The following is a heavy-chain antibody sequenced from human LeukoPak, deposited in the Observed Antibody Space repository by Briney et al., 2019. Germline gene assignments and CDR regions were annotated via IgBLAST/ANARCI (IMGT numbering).Heavy chain of an antibody. CDR1: GGSVSNSLYY. D-gene: IGHD3-16*01. CDR2: IYYNGDT. CDR3: ARHYGP. Sequence: SETLSLTCTVSGGSVSNSLYYWSWIRQPPGKGLEWIGYIYYNGDTNYNPSLKSRVIISIDTSSNQFSLKLNSVTATDTAVYYCARHYGPWGQGTLVTVSS. V-gene: IGHV4-61*01. J-gene: IGHJ4*02.